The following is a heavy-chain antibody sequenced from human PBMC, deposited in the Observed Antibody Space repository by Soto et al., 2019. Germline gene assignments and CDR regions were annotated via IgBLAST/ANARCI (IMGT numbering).Heavy chain of an antibody. J-gene: IGHJ4*02. CDR3: ARGESGSYYPGFAY. CDR1: GGTFSSYT. CDR2: IIPISGTA. D-gene: IGHD3-10*01. V-gene: IGHV1-69*12. Sequence: QVQLVQSGAEVKKPGSSVKVACKTSGGTFSSYTITWVRQAPGQGLEWMGGIIPISGTANYAQKFQGRVTMPAAESPSPAYMELTSLRSEDTAVYYCARGESGSYYPGFAYWGQGTLVTVCS.